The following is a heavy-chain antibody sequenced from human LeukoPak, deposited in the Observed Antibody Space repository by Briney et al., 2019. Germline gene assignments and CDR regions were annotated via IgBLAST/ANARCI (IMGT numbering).Heavy chain of an antibody. CDR1: GLNVSSNY. J-gene: IGHJ4*02. CDR2: IYSGGST. V-gene: IGHV3-66*01. D-gene: IGHD5-12*01. Sequence: GGSLRLSCAASGLNVSSNYMSWVRQAPGKGLEWVSVIYSGGSTYYADSVKGRFTISRDNSKNTLYLQMNSLRAEDTAVYYCARGSYSGYDYWGQGTLVTVSS. CDR3: ARGSYSGYDY.